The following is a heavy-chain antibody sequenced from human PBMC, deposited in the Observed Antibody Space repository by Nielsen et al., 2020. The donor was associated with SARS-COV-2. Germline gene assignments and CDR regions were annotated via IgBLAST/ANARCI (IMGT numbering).Heavy chain of an antibody. CDR2: IDPSDSYT. CDR3: AREVLWFGETGGMDV. CDR1: GYIFTSYW. Sequence: GESLKISCKGSGYIFTSYWISWVRQMPGKGLEWMGRIDPSDSYTNYSPSFQGHVTISADKSISTAYLQWSSLKASDTAMYYCAREVLWFGETGGMDVWGQGTTVTVSS. D-gene: IGHD3-10*01. V-gene: IGHV5-10-1*01. J-gene: IGHJ6*02.